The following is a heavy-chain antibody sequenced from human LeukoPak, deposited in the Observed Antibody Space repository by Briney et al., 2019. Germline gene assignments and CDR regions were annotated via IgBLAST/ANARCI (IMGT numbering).Heavy chain of an antibody. Sequence: ASVKVSCKASGYTFTSYGISWVRQAPGQGLEWMGWISAYNGDTYYAQNFQGRVTMTTDTSTSTAYMELRSLRSDDTAVYYCGRVEMASVKDYWGQGTLVTVSS. CDR2: ISAYNGDT. CDR1: GYTFTSYG. J-gene: IGHJ4*02. CDR3: GRVEMASVKDY. V-gene: IGHV1-18*01. D-gene: IGHD5-24*01.